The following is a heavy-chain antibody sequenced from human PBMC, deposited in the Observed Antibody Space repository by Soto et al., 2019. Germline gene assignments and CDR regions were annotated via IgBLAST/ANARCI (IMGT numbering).Heavy chain of an antibody. CDR3: ARDNSGVAATRRRLYYYYGMDV. CDR2: INSDGSST. V-gene: IGHV3-74*01. CDR1: GFTFSSYW. Sequence: GGSLRLSCAASGFTFSSYWMHWVRQAPGKGLVWVSRINSDGSSTSYADSVKGRFTISRDNAKNTLYLQMNSLRAEDTAVYYCARDNSGVAATRRRLYYYYGMDVWGQGTTVTVSS. D-gene: IGHD2-15*01. J-gene: IGHJ6*02.